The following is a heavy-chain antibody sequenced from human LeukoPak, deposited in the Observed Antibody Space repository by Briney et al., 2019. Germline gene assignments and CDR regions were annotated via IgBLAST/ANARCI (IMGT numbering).Heavy chain of an antibody. D-gene: IGHD2-21*01. J-gene: IGHJ4*02. CDR3: ARETLPRGGDCYYDY. Sequence: PGRSLRLSCAASGFTFSSYGMHWVRQAPGKGLEWVAVIWYDGSNKYYADSVKGRFTISRDNSKNTLYLQMNSLRAEDTAVYYCARETLPRGGDCYYDYWGQGTLVTVSS. CDR2: IWYDGSNK. CDR1: GFTFSSYG. V-gene: IGHV3-33*01.